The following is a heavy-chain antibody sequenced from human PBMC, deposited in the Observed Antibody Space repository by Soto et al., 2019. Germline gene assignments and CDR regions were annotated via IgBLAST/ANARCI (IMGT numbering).Heavy chain of an antibody. CDR2: IDPEHGET. CDR1: RYTLTELS. D-gene: IGHD1-20*01. J-gene: IGHJ3*01. CDR3: ATDKRIIGILEARDV. V-gene: IGHV1-24*01. Sequence: ASVKVSCKVPRYTLTELSMHWVRQAPGKGLEWMGSIDPEHGETINAQKFQGRVTMTEDPSTETAYMELRGLTSEDTAVYYCATDKRIIGILEARDVWG.